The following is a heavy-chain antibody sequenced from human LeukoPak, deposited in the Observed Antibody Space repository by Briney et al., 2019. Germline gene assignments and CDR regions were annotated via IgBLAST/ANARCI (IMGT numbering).Heavy chain of an antibody. J-gene: IGHJ4*02. CDR2: ISRDGGTI. V-gene: IGHV3-48*04. CDR1: GFTYSSYS. Sequence: GGSLRLACAAAGFTYSSYSMSWVRQAPGEGREWVSFISRDGGTIDYADSVKGRFTISRDNAKNSLYLQMSRLRGEDTAVYYCARKAITVTTFDYWGQGTLVTVSS. D-gene: IGHD4-17*01. CDR3: ARKAITVTTFDY.